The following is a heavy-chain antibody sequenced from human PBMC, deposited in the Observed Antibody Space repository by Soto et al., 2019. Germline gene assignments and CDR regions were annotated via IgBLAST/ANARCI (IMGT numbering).Heavy chain of an antibody. V-gene: IGHV3-66*01. CDR1: GFTVSSNY. J-gene: IGHJ4*02. D-gene: IGHD3-3*01. Sequence: EVQLVESGGGLVQPGGSLRLSCAASGFTVSSNYMSWVRQAPGKGLEWVSVIYSGGSTYYADSVKGRFTISRDNSKNPLYLQMNSLSAEDTAVYYCARDRAYYDFADYWGQGTLVTVSS. CDR2: IYSGGST. CDR3: ARDRAYYDFADY.